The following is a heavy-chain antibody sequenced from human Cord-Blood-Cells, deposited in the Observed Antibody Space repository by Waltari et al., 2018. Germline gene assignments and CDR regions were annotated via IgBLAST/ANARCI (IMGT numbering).Heavy chain of an antibody. CDR2: LAPGDSET. V-gene: IGHV5-51*01. CDR1: GYSFTSYW. D-gene: IGHD2-15*01. Sequence: EVQLVQSGAEVKKPGESLKISCKGSGYSFTSYWIGWVRQMPRKGLGWMGILAPGDSETVYSPSFQGHVTISADKSISTAYLQWSSLKAADTAMYYCATLLKEGVVDYWGQGTLVTVSS. J-gene: IGHJ4*02. CDR3: ATLLKEGVVDY.